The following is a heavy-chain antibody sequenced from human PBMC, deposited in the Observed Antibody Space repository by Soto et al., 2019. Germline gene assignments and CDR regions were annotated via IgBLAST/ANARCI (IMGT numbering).Heavy chain of an antibody. V-gene: IGHV3-13*01. CDR1: GFTFSSYD. CDR2: IGTAGDT. Sequence: GGSLRLSCAASGFTFSSYDMHWVRQATGEGLEWVSAIGTAGDTYYPGSVKGRFTISRENAKNSLYLQMNSLRAEDTAVYYCARTPRRTDYYYYGIDVWGQGTTVTVSS. J-gene: IGHJ6*02. D-gene: IGHD2-21*02. CDR3: ARTPRRTDYYYYGIDV.